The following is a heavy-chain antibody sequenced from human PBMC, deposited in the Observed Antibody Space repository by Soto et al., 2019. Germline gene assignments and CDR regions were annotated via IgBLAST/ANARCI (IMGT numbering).Heavy chain of an antibody. D-gene: IGHD3-10*01. J-gene: IGHJ6*02. CDR3: TTAIRFYHYYYGMDV. Sequence: GGSLRLSCAASGFTFSNAWMNWVRQAPGKGLEWVGRIKSKTDGGTTDYAAPVKGRFTISRDDSKNTLYLQMNSLKTEDIAVYYCTTAIRFYHYYYGMDVWGQGTTVTVSS. CDR1: GFTFSNAW. CDR2: IKSKTDGGTT. V-gene: IGHV3-15*07.